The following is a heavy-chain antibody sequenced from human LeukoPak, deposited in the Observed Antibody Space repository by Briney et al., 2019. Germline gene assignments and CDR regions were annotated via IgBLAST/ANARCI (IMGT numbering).Heavy chain of an antibody. CDR1: GGTFSSYA. J-gene: IGHJ5*02. Sequence: GASVKVSCKASGGTFSSYAISWVRQAPGQGLEWMGRIIPIFGTANYAQKFQGRVTITTDESTSTAYMELSSLRSEDTAVYYCARGENRGYCSGGSCYLNWFDPWGQGTLVTVSP. D-gene: IGHD2-15*01. CDR2: IIPIFGTA. V-gene: IGHV1-69*05. CDR3: ARGENRGYCSGGSCYLNWFDP.